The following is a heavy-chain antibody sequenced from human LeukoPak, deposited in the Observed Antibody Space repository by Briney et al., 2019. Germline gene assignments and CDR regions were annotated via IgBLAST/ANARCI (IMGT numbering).Heavy chain of an antibody. CDR1: GGSINNYY. D-gene: IGHD6-19*01. CDR2: IYYNGNT. V-gene: IGHV4-59*01. Sequence: SETLSLTCTLSGGSINNYYWSWIRQPPGKGLEWIGYIYYNGNTNYNPSLKSRVTISVDTSKNQFSLKLSSVTAADTAVYFCAREYSSGLNWFDPWGQGTLVTVSS. J-gene: IGHJ5*02. CDR3: AREYSSGLNWFDP.